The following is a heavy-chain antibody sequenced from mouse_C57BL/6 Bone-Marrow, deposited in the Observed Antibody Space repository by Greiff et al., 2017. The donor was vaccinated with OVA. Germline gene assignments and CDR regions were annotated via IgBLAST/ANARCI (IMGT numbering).Heavy chain of an antibody. CDR1: GFNIKDYY. CDR2: IDPEDGDT. CDR3: TTLYYYGSSYGY. V-gene: IGHV14-1*01. J-gene: IGHJ2*01. Sequence: EVQLQQSGAELVRPGASVKLSCTASGFNIKDYYMHWVKQRPEQGLEWIGRIDPEDGDTESAPKFPGKATMTADTSSNTAYLQLSSLTSEDTAVYYCTTLYYYGSSYGYWGQGTTLTVSS. D-gene: IGHD1-1*01.